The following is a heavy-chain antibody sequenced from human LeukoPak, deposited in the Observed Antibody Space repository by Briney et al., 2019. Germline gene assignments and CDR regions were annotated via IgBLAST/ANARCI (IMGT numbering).Heavy chain of an antibody. CDR2: FDPEDGGT. Sequence: GASVKVSCKVSGYTLTELSMHWVRQAPGKGLEWMGGFDPEDGGTIYAQKFQGRVTMTEDTSTDTAYMELSSLRSEDTAVYYCATDGTWFGELYGMDVWGQGTTVTVSS. D-gene: IGHD3-10*01. V-gene: IGHV1-24*01. CDR3: ATDGTWFGELYGMDV. J-gene: IGHJ6*02. CDR1: GYTLTELS.